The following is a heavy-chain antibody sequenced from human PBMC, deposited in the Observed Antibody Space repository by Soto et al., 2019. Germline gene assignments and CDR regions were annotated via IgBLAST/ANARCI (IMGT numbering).Heavy chain of an antibody. CDR3: ASPRSCSGHYDRMDF. CDR2: IYPGDSDT. CDR1: GYSFTSYW. J-gene: IGHJ6*02. D-gene: IGHD6-25*01. Sequence: PGESLKRSCKGSGYSFTSYWIGWVRQMPGKGLEWMGIIYPGDSDTRYSPSFQGQVTISADKSISTAYLQWSSLKASDTAMYYCASPRSCSGHYDRMDFRGQRTTVTGSS. V-gene: IGHV5-51*01.